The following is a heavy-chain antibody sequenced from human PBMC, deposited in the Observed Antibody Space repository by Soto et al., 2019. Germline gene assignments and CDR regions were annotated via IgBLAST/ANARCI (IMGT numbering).Heavy chain of an antibody. CDR1: GFTFSSYP. D-gene: IGHD2-2*02. CDR2: ISGSGDST. J-gene: IGHJ6*02. CDR3: AQQRYCTTTRCYTPSFYYGIDV. V-gene: IGHV3-23*01. Sequence: EVQLLESGGGWVQPGGSLRLSCATSGFTFSSYPMNWVRQAPGKGLEWVSGISGSGDSTYYADSVKGRFTISRDNSKNTLHLQMNSLRAEDTAVYYCAQQRYCTTTRCYTPSFYYGIDVWGQGTTVTVSS.